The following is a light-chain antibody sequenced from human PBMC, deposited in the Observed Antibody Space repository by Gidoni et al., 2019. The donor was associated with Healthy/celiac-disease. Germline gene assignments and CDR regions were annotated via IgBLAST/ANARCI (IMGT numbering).Light chain of an antibody. CDR3: GTWDSSLSANWV. J-gene: IGLJ3*02. CDR2: DNN. CDR1: SSNIGNKY. Sequence: QSVLTQPPAGSAAPGQKVPIACPGSSSNIGNKYVSGYQQLPGTAPKLLIYDNNKRPSGIPDRFSGSKSGTSATLGITGLLTGDEADYYCGTWDSSLSANWVFGGGTKLTVL. V-gene: IGLV1-51*01.